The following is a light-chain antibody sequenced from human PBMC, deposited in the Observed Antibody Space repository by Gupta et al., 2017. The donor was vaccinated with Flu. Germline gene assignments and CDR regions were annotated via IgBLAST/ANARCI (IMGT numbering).Light chain of an antibody. CDR2: GVT. CDR3: SSCIRRTTLV. CDR1: SSDIGSYNY. V-gene: IGLV2-14*01. Sequence: QSALTQPASVSGSPGQSITISCTGTSSDIGSYNYVSWYQQHPGQAPKLVMYGVTKRPSGVSDRFSDSKSGDTASLTVSGLQADDEADYYCSSCIRRTTLVFGGGSKLTVL. J-gene: IGLJ2*01.